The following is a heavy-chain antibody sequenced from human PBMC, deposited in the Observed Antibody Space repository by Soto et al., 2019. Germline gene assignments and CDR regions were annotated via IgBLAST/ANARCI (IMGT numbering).Heavy chain of an antibody. V-gene: IGHV5-51*01. CDR2: IYPGDSDT. D-gene: IGHD4-17*01. CDR3: ARHGGYGDEASYYYYGMDV. Sequence: GESQKISCKGSGYSFTSYWIGWVRQMPGKGLEWMGIIYPGDSDTRYSPSFQGQVTISADKSISTAYLQWSSLKASDTAMYYCARHGGYGDEASYYYYGMDVWGQGTTVTVSS. J-gene: IGHJ6*02. CDR1: GYSFTSYW.